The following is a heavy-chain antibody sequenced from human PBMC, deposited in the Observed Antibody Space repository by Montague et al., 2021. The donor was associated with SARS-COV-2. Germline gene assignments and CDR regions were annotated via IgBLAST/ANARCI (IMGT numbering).Heavy chain of an antibody. Sequence: TLSLTYTVSGGSISSGSYYWSWIRQPAGKGLEWIGRIYTSGSTNYNPSLKSRVTISVDTSKNQFSLKLSSVTAADTAVYYCARASAGYDSSGYYADRSAFDIWGQGTMVTVSS. CDR3: ARASAGYDSSGYYADRSAFDI. CDR2: IYTSGST. J-gene: IGHJ3*02. CDR1: GGSISSGSYY. D-gene: IGHD3-22*01. V-gene: IGHV4-61*02.